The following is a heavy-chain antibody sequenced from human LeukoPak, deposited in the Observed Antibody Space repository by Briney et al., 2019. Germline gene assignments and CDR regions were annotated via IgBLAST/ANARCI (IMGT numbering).Heavy chain of an antibody. V-gene: IGHV3-48*03. Sequence: GGSRRLSCAASGFIFTTYEMNWVRQAPGKGLESVSYITSSSNTIYYADSVRGRFTISRDNAKNSLYLQMISLRAEDTAVYYCARPLETSGSRYGSTSSIHYYYYGMDVRGQGTTVTVSS. CDR2: ITSSSNTI. CDR3: ARPLETSGSRYGSTSSIHYYYYGMDV. D-gene: IGHD5-18*01. CDR1: GFIFTTYE. J-gene: IGHJ6*02.